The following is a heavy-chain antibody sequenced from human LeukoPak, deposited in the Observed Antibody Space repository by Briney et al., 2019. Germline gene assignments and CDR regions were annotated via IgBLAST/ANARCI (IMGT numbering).Heavy chain of an antibody. Sequence: PGGSLRLSCAASGFTFSDHYIDWVRQAPGKGLEWVGRSRNKAESYKIEYAASVKGRSTISRDYSKNSVYLQMNSLKTEDTAMYYCARESSIFWVVARSYMDVWGKGTTVTVSS. CDR1: GFTFSDHY. CDR3: ARESSIFWVVARSYMDV. D-gene: IGHD3-3*01. CDR2: SRNKAESYKI. V-gene: IGHV3-72*01. J-gene: IGHJ6*03.